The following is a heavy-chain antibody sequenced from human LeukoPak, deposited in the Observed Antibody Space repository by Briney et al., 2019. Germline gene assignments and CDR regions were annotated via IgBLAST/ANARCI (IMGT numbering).Heavy chain of an antibody. D-gene: IGHD3-9*01. J-gene: IGHJ5*02. CDR1: GGSFSGYY. Sequence: SETLSLTCAVYGGSFSGYYWSWIRQPPGKGLEWIGEINHSGSTNYNPSLKSRVTISVDTSKNQFSLKLSSVTAADTAVYYCARRAYDILTGYSGNNWFDPWGQGTLVTVSS. CDR3: ARRAYDILTGYSGNNWFDP. CDR2: INHSGST. V-gene: IGHV4-34*01.